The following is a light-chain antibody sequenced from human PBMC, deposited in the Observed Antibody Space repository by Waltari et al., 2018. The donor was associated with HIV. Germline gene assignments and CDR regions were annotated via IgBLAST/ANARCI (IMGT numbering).Light chain of an antibody. CDR1: SGSVSTTNY. J-gene: IGLJ3*02. V-gene: IGLV8-61*01. CDR3: LLYMGSAWV. CDR2: SPN. Sequence: QTVVTQEPSVSVSPGGTVTLTCALTSGSVSTTNYPSWYQQTPGQAPRTLIYSPNTRSSGVPYRFSGSILGNKAALTITGAQADDESDYYCLLYMGSAWVFGGGTRLTVL.